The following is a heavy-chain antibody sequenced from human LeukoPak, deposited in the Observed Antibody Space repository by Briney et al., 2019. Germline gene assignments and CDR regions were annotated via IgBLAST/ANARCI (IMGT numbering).Heavy chain of an antibody. Sequence: SETLSLTCTVSGGSISSYYWSWIRQPPGKGLEWIGYIYYSGNTYYNPSLKSRVTISVDTSKNQFSLNLSSVTAADTAVYYCATFRDGYNFDWGQGTLVTVSS. CDR3: ATFRDGYNFD. J-gene: IGHJ4*02. CDR1: GGSISSYY. V-gene: IGHV4-59*01. CDR2: IYYSGNT. D-gene: IGHD5-24*01.